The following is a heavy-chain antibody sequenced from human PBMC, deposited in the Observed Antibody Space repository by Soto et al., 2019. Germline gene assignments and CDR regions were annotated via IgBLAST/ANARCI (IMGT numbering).Heavy chain of an antibody. CDR1: GGSLSSCNW. CDR3: SGGGRPGQIDWFDP. V-gene: IGHV4-4*02. Sequence: QVQLQESGPRLVKPSGTLSLICTVYGGSLSSCNWWSWVRQPPGKGLEWIGEIYRYGSTSYNPSLKSRVTIAVDKSKNQISLKMTSLTAADTAVYFCSGGGRPGQIDWFDPWGQGILVTVSS. D-gene: IGHD2-21*01. J-gene: IGHJ5*02. CDR2: IYRYGST.